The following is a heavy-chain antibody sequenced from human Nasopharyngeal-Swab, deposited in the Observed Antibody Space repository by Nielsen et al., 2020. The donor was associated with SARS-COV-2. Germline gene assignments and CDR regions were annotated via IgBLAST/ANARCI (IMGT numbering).Heavy chain of an antibody. J-gene: IGHJ5*02. Sequence: WIGQPPGKGLEWIGSIYHSGSTYYNPSLKSRVTLSVDTSKNQFSLKLSSVTAADTAVYYCARRVKYSSSWYKRLSWFDPWGQGTLVTVSS. CDR3: ARRVKYSSSWYKRLSWFDP. CDR2: IYHSGST. D-gene: IGHD6-13*01. V-gene: IGHV4-39*07.